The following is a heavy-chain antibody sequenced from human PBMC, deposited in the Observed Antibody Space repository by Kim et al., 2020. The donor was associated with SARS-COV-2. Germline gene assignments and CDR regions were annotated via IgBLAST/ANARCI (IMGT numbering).Heavy chain of an antibody. Sequence: ASVKVSCKASGYTFTSYYMHWVRQAPGQGLEWMGIINPSGGSTSYAQKFQGRVTMTRDTSTSTVYMELSSLRSEDTAVYYCAREPPVTMVRGPYYYYYYGMDVWGQGTTVTVSS. CDR2: INPSGGST. D-gene: IGHD3-10*01. CDR1: GYTFTSYY. CDR3: AREPPVTMVRGPYYYYYYGMDV. V-gene: IGHV1-46*01. J-gene: IGHJ6*02.